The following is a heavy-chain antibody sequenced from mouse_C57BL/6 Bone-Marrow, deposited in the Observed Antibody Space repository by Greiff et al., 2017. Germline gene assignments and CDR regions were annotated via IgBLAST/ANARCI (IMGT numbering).Heavy chain of an antibody. Sequence: QVQLKQSGPGLVQPSQSLSITCTVSGFSLTSYGVHWVRQSPGKGLEWLGVIWSGGSTDYKAAFISRLSISKDNSKSQVFFKMNSMKADDTAIYYCARGISGGYYAMDYWGQGTSVTVSS. CDR3: ARGISGGYYAMDY. CDR2: IWSGGST. V-gene: IGHV2-2*01. CDR1: GFSLTSYG. J-gene: IGHJ4*01.